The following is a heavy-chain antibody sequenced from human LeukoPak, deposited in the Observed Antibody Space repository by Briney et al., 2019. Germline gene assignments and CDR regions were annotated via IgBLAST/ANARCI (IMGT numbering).Heavy chain of an antibody. V-gene: IGHV3-48*01. J-gene: IGHJ4*02. Sequence: GGSLRLSCAASGFTFSSYSMNWVRQAPGKGLEWVSYISSSSSTIYYADSVKGRLTISRDNSKNTLYLQMNSLRAEDTAVYYCAREGPRGNSQFDYWGQGTLVTVSS. D-gene: IGHD2/OR15-2a*01. CDR2: ISSSSSTI. CDR1: GFTFSSYS. CDR3: AREGPRGNSQFDY.